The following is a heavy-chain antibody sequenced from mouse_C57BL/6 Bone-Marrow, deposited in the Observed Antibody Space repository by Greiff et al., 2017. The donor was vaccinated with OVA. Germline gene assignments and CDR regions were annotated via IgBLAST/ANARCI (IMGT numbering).Heavy chain of an antibody. V-gene: IGHV5-6*01. CDR1: GFTFSSYG. Sequence: EVQLVESGGDLVKPGGSLKLSCAASGFTFSSYGMSWVRQTPDKRLEWVATISSGGSYTYYPDSVKGRFTISRDNAKNTLYLQMSSLKSEDTAMYYCAREIYYGNSPWFAYWGQGTLVTVSA. CDR3: AREIYYGNSPWFAY. J-gene: IGHJ3*01. D-gene: IGHD2-1*01. CDR2: ISSGGSYT.